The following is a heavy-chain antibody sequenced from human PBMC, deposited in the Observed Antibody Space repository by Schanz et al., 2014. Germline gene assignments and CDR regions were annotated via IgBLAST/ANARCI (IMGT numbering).Heavy chain of an antibody. J-gene: IGHJ4*02. CDR2: VNPSVRGT. Sequence: QVQLVQSGPEVKKPGSSVKVSCKASGDTFRSYTINWVRHAPGQGLEWMGIVNPSVRGTHFAREFQGRVTMTADTSTSTAYMDLRSLRSDDTAVYYCARDQSPYTNSSDVRYFDYWGQGSLVTVSS. D-gene: IGHD6-6*01. CDR1: GDTFRSYT. CDR3: ARDQSPYTNSSDVRYFDY. V-gene: IGHV1-69*08.